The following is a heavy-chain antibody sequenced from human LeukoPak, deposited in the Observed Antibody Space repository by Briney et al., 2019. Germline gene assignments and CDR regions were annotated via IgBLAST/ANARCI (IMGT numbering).Heavy chain of an antibody. CDR1: GFTFSNYA. V-gene: IGHV3-30*04. Sequence: GGSLRLSCAVSGFTFSNYAMHWVRQAPGKGLEWVAFISYDGSNKYYADSVKGRFTISRDNSKNTLYLQMNSLRAEDTAVYYCAKAHHYDILTGYWSWFDPWGQGTLVTVSS. J-gene: IGHJ5*02. CDR2: ISYDGSNK. D-gene: IGHD3-9*01. CDR3: AKAHHYDILTGYWSWFDP.